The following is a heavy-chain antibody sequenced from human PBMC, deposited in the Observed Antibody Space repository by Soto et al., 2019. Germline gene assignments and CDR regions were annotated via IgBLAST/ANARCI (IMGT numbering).Heavy chain of an antibody. CDR3: AHRTTTVTWWFDP. Sequence: QITLKESGPTLVKPTQTLTLTCTFSGFSLTTSGVGVGWIRQPPGKALEWLALIYWDDDKRYGPSLKSRLTHTKDTAQDQVGLTMTTMDPADTARYFGAHRTTTVTWWFDPCGQGTLGTVSS. J-gene: IGHJ5*02. CDR1: GFSLTTSGVG. D-gene: IGHD4-17*01. V-gene: IGHV2-5*05. CDR2: IYWDDDK.